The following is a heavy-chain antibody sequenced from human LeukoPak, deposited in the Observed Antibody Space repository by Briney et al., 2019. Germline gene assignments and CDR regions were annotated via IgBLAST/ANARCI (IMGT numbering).Heavy chain of an antibody. CDR3: ARALLGDGDYSFRVGWFDP. CDR1: GYTFTSYY. J-gene: IGHJ5*02. Sequence: ASVKVSCKASGYTFTSYYMHWVRQAPGQGLEWMGIINPSGGSTSYAQKFQGRVTMTRDTSTSTVYMELSSLRSEDTAVYYCARALLGDGDYSFRVGWFDPWGQGTLVTVSS. CDR2: INPSGGST. V-gene: IGHV1-46*01. D-gene: IGHD4-17*01.